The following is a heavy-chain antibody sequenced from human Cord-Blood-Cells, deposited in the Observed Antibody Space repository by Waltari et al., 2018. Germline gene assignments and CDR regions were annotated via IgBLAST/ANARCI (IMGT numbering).Heavy chain of an antibody. D-gene: IGHD6-6*01. V-gene: IGHV1-69*01. Sequence: QVQLVQSGAEVKKPGSSVKVSCKASGGTFSSYAISWVRQAPGQGLEWMGGISPIVGTANYAQKFQGIVTITADEATSTAYMELSSLRSEDTAVYYCARNIEGNRIAARPAFDIWGQGTMVTVSS. CDR2: ISPIVGTA. CDR3: ARNIEGNRIAARPAFDI. J-gene: IGHJ3*02. CDR1: GGTFSSYA.